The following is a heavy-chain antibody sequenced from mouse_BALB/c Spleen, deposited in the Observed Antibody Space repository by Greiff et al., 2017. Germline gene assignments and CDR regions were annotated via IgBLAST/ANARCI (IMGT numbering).Heavy chain of an antibody. CDR3: ARDWGYAMDY. J-gene: IGHJ4*01. V-gene: IGHV5-4*02. D-gene: IGHD4-1*01. CDR2: ISDGGSYT. Sequence: EVHLVESGGGLVKPGGSLKLSCAASGFTFSDYYMYWVRQTPEKRLEWVATISDGGSYTYYPDSVKGRFTISRDNAKNNLYLQMSSLKSEDTAMYYCARDWGYAMDYWGQGTSVTVSS. CDR1: GFTFSDYY.